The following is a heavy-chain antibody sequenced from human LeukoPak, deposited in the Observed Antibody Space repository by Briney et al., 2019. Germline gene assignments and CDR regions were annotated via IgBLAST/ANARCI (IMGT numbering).Heavy chain of an antibody. CDR1: GGSISSYY. D-gene: IGHD2-2*01. V-gene: IGHV4-59*08. J-gene: IGHJ5*02. CDR2: IYYSGST. Sequence: SSETLSLTCTVSGGSISSYYWSWIRQPPGKGLEWIGYIYYSGSTYYNPSLKSRVTISVDTSKNQFSLKLSSVTAADTAVYYCARYHVLNRGVNWFDPWGQGTLVTVSS. CDR3: ARYHVLNRGVNWFDP.